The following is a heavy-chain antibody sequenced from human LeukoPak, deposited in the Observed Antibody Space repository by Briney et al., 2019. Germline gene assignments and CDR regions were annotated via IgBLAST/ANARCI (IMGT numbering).Heavy chain of an antibody. CDR3: ASAIVGTTTDY. V-gene: IGHV4-59*01. J-gene: IGHJ4*02. Sequence: SETLSLTCTVSGGSISNYYWSWIRQPPGKGLEWIGYIYSSGSTNYNPSLKSRVTISVDPSKTQFSLKLSSVTAADTAVYYCASAIVGTTTDYWGQGTLATVSS. D-gene: IGHD1-26*01. CDR2: IYSSGST. CDR1: GGSISNYY.